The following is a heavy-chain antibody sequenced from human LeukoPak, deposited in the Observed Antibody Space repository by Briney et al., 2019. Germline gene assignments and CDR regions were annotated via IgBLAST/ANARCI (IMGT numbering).Heavy chain of an antibody. CDR2: ISAYNGNT. CDR1: GYTFTSYG. V-gene: IGHV1-18*01. D-gene: IGHD2-15*01. Sequence: ASVKVSCKASGYTFTSYGISWVRQAPGQGLEWMGWISAYNGNTNYAQKLQGRVTMTTDTSTSTAYMELRSLRSDDTAVYYCARFAQDHYYYYYMDVWGKGTTVTVSS. CDR3: ARFAQDHYYYYYMDV. J-gene: IGHJ6*03.